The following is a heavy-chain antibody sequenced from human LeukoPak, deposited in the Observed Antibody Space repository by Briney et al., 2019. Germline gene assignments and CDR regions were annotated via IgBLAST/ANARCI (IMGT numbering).Heavy chain of an antibody. D-gene: IGHD3-22*01. CDR2: INSDGTIT. J-gene: IGHJ4*02. CDR3: VRDSSASY. V-gene: IGHV3-74*01. Sequence: GGSLRLSCAASGFPFDDYAMHWVRQAPGKGLVCVSRINSDGTITNYADSVKGRFTISRDNAKNTLYLQMNSLRAEDTAVYYCVRDSSASYWGQGTLVTVSS. CDR1: GFPFDDYA.